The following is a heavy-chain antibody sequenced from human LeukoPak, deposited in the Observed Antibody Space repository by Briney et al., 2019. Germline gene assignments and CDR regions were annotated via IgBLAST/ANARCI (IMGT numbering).Heavy chain of an antibody. CDR3: AKARGDYESDYYFDF. V-gene: IGHV3-9*03. Sequence: PGGSLTLSCAASGFTFDDYAMHWVRQTPGKGLEWVSGISWNSGSIGYADSVKGQFTISRDNAKNSLYLQMNSMRAEDMALFYCAKARGDYESDYYFDFWGQGTRVTVSS. CDR1: GFTFDDYA. CDR2: ISWNSGSI. D-gene: IGHD2-21*02. J-gene: IGHJ4*02.